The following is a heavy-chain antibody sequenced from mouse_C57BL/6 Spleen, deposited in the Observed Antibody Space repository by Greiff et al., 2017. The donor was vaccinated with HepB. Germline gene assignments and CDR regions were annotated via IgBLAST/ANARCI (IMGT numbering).Heavy chain of an antibody. CDR2: IDPSDSYT. CDR3: ALTTVVATDY. D-gene: IGHD1-1*01. V-gene: IGHV1-50*01. Sequence: QVQLQQPGAELVKPGASVKLSCKASGYTFTSYWMQWVKQRPGQGLEWIGEIDPSDSYTNYNQKFKGKATLTVDTSSSTAYMQLSSLTSEDSAVDYCALTTVVATDYWGQGTTLTVSS. CDR1: GYTFTSYW. J-gene: IGHJ2*01.